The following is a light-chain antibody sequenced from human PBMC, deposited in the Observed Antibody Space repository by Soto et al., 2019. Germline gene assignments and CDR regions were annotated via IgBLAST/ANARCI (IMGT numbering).Light chain of an antibody. J-gene: IGLJ2*01. CDR1: SSDIGGYNY. CDR3: ASYASSNTVL. Sequence: QSALTQPASVSGSPGHSITISCTGTSSDIGGYNYVSWYQQHPGKAPKLMIYDVSDRPSGVSNRFSGSKSGNTASLTISGLQAEDEADYYCASYASSNTVLFGGGTKLTVL. V-gene: IGLV2-14*03. CDR2: DVS.